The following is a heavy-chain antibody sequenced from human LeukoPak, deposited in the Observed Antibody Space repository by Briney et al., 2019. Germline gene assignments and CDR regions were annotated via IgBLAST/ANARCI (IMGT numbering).Heavy chain of an antibody. D-gene: IGHD4-17*01. Sequence: SETLSLTCTVSGGYISSYSWSWIRQPPGKGLEWIGYMYSRGSTNDNPSLKSRVTMSRDTSKNQLSLRVTSVTAADTAMYYCARHYLYGDPPAFDIWGQGTMDTVSS. V-gene: IGHV4-59*08. J-gene: IGHJ3*02. CDR2: MYSRGST. CDR1: GGYISSYS. CDR3: ARHYLYGDPPAFDI.